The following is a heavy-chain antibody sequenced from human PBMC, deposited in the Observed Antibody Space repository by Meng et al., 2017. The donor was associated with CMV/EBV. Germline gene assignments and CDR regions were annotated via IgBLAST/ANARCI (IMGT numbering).Heavy chain of an antibody. CDR2: ISSSSSYI. CDR3: TTGRL. V-gene: IGHV3-21*03. D-gene: IGHD3-22*01. CDR1: GFTFSSYS. J-gene: IGHJ4*02. Sequence: GESLKISCAAPGFTFSSYSMNWVRQAPGKGLEWVSSISSSSSYIYYADSVKGRFTISRDNAKNSLYLQMNSLRAEDTAVYYCTTGRLWGQGTLVTVSS.